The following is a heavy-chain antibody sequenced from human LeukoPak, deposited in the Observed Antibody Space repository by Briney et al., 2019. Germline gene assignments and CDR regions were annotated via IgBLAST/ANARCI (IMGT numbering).Heavy chain of an antibody. CDR2: IIPILGVA. J-gene: IGHJ5*02. V-gene: IGHV1-69*04. Sequence: ASVKVSCKASGGTFSSYAISWVRQAPGQGLEWMGRIIPILGVANYAQKFQGRVTITADKSTSTAYMELSSLRSEDTAVYYCARAAGDSGFNWFDPWGQGTLVTVSS. CDR3: ARAAGDSGFNWFDP. CDR1: GGTFSSYA. D-gene: IGHD7-27*01.